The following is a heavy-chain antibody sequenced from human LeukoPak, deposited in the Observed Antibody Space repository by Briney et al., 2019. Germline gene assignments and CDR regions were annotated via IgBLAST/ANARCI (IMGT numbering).Heavy chain of an antibody. Sequence: SETLSLTCAVSGGSISTSDWWSWVRQPPGKGLEWIGEIYHSGSTNYNPSLKSRVTISVDKSKNQFSLKLSSVTAADTAVYYCARVIVPGYFDYWGQGTLVTVSS. CDR3: ARVIVPGYFDY. V-gene: IGHV4-4*02. J-gene: IGHJ4*02. D-gene: IGHD2/OR15-2a*01. CDR1: GGSISTSDW. CDR2: IYHSGST.